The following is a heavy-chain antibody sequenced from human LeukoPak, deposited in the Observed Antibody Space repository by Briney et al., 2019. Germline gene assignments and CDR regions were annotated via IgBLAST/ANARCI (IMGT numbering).Heavy chain of an antibody. CDR1: GFTFTTYW. D-gene: IGHD5-18*01. CDR3: ARDAVDTANAV. CDR2: INSDGSIT. J-gene: IGHJ6*02. Sequence: GGSLRLSCAASGFTFTTYWMHWVRQAPGKGLVWVSHINSDGSITSYADSVKGRFTISRDNAKNTLYLQVNSLRAEDTAVYYCARDAVDTANAVWGQGTTVTVSS. V-gene: IGHV3-74*01.